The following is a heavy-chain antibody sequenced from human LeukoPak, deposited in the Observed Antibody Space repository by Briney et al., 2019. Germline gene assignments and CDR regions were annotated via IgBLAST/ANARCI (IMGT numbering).Heavy chain of an antibody. D-gene: IGHD4-17*01. CDR1: GFTFSSYE. CDR2: ISSSGSTI. V-gene: IGHV3-48*03. Sequence: PGGSLRLSCAASGFTFSSYEMNWVRQAPGKGLEWVSYISSSGSTIYYADSVKGRFTISRDNAKNSLYLQMNSLRAEDTAVYYCARVPEYGDYQTHLDYWGQGTLVTVSS. CDR3: ARVPEYGDYQTHLDY. J-gene: IGHJ4*02.